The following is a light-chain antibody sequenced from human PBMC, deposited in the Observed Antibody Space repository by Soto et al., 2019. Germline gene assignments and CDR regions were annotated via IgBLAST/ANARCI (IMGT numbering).Light chain of an antibody. CDR3: QQHNSYLT. V-gene: IGKV1-5*01. CDR2: DAS. CDR1: QSISTC. J-gene: IGKJ4*01. Sequence: DIQMTHSPSTLSASVRDRVTITRRASQSISTCLAWYQQKPGQAPKLLIYDASSRESGVPSRFSGSGSGTEFTLTISSLQPDDFAAYYCQQHNSYLTFGEGTKVDIK.